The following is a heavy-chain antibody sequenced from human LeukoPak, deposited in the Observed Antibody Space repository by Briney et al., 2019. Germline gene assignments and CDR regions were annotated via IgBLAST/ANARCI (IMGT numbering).Heavy chain of an antibody. CDR3: AKTTGYSDYANFHH. V-gene: IGHV3-23*01. CDR2: VSGSGGTT. D-gene: IGHD4-11*01. CDR1: GFTFCIYV. J-gene: IGHJ1*01. Sequence: GGSPRLSCAASGFTFCIYVMTWVRQAPGKGLEWVSTVSGSGGTTYHADSVKGRFTVSRDNSRNTLYLQMNSLRVEDTAVYFCAKTTGYSDYANFHHWGQGTLVTVSS.